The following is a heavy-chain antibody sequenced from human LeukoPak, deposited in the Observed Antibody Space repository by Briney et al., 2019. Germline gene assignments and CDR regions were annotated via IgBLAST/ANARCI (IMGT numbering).Heavy chain of an antibody. V-gene: IGHV4-34*01. CDR1: GGSFSGYY. CDR3: ARGHDYGGTH. CDR2: INHSGNS. Sequence: AETLSLTCAVYGGSFSGYYWSWIRQPPGKGLEWIGEINHSGNSNYNPSLKSRVTISVDTSKNQFSLKLSSVTAADTAVYCCARGHDYGGTHWGQGTLVSVSS. D-gene: IGHD4-23*01. J-gene: IGHJ4*02.